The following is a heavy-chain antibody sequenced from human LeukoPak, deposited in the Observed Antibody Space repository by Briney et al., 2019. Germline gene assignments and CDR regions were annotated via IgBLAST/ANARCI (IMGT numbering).Heavy chain of an antibody. CDR1: GITFRSYG. Sequence: PGGSLRLSCAASGITFRSYGMHWVRQAPGKGLEWVAVISYDGSHKYYADSVKGRFSISRDNSKNTLYLQMNSLRAEDTAVYYCARALYYFDYWGQGTLVTVSS. J-gene: IGHJ4*02. CDR3: ARALYYFDY. CDR2: ISYDGSHK. V-gene: IGHV3-30*03.